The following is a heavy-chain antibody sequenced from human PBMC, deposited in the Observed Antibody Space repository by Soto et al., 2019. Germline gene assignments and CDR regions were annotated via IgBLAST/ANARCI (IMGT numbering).Heavy chain of an antibody. CDR2: INHSGST. D-gene: IGHD2-2*01. CDR1: GGSFRDYY. J-gene: IGHJ5*02. Sequence: QVQLQQWGAGLLKPSEILSLNCAVYGGSFRDYYWSWIRQPPGKGLEWIGEINHSGSTNYNPSLKSRVTISIDTSKNQCSLKTTSVTAADTAVYYCARGLRGSGAAALRWFDPWGQGALVTVSS. CDR3: ARGLRGSGAAALRWFDP. V-gene: IGHV4-34*01.